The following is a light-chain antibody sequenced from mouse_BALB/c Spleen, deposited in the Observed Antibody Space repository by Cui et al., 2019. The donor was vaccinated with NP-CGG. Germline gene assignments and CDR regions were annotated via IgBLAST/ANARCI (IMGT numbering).Light chain of an antibody. CDR2: GTN. Sequence: QAVLTQESALTTSPGETVTLTCCSSTGAVTTSNYANWVQEKPDHLFTGLIGGTNNRAPGVPARFSGSLIGDKAALTITGAQTEDEAIYFCALWYSNLWVFGGGTKLTVL. V-gene: IGLV1*01. CDR3: ALWYSNLWV. CDR1: TGAVTTSNY. J-gene: IGLJ1*01.